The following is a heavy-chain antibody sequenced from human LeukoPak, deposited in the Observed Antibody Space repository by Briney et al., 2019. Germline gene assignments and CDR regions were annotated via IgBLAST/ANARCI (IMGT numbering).Heavy chain of an antibody. CDR3: SLGGYYTDAFEI. CDR1: GGSISSYY. D-gene: IGHD3-3*01. Sequence: SETLSLTCTVSGGSISSYYWSWIRQPAGKGLEWIGRIYTSGSTNYNPSLKSRVTMSVDTSKNQFSLKLSSVTAADTAVYYCSLGGYYTDAFEIWGQGTMVTVSS. CDR2: IYTSGST. J-gene: IGHJ3*02. V-gene: IGHV4-4*07.